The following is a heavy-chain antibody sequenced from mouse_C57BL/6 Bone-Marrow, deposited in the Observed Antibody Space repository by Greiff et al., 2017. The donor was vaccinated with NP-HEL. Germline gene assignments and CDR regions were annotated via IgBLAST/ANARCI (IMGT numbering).Heavy chain of an antibody. CDR1: GFTFSSYA. D-gene: IGHD2-12*01. V-gene: IGHV5-4*01. Sequence: EVQLVESGGGLVKPGGSLKLSCAASGFTFSSYAMSWVRQTPEKRLEWVATISDGGSYTYYPDNVKGRFTISRDNAKNNLYLQMSHLKSEDTAMYYCARPPYYSPAWFAYWGQGTLVTVSA. J-gene: IGHJ3*01. CDR3: ARPPYYSPAWFAY. CDR2: ISDGGSYT.